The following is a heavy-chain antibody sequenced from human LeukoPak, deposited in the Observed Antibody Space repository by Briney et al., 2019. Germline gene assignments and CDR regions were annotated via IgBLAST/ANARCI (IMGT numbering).Heavy chain of an antibody. V-gene: IGHV3-21*01. CDR1: GFTFSSYW. CDR2: ISSSSSYI. J-gene: IGHJ4*02. CDR3: ARGPYSGYDYLDY. Sequence: GGSLRLSCAASGFTFSSYWMSWVRQDPGKGLEWVSSISSSSSYIYYADSVKGRFTISRDNAKNSLYLQMNSLRAEDTAVYYCARGPYSGYDYLDYWGQGTLVTVSS. D-gene: IGHD5-12*01.